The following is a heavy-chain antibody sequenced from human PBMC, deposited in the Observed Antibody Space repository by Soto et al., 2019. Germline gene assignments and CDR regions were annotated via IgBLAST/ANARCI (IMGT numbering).Heavy chain of an antibody. CDR2: IIPIFGTA. CDR1: GGTFSSYA. CDR3: ARMRATAAAGTAAFDI. Sequence: SVKVSCKASGGTFSSYAISWVRQAPGQGLEWMGGIIPIFGTANYAQKFQGRVTITADESTSTAYMELSSLRSEDTAVYYCARMRATAAAGTAAFDIWGQGKMVTVSS. D-gene: IGHD6-13*01. V-gene: IGHV1-69*13. J-gene: IGHJ3*02.